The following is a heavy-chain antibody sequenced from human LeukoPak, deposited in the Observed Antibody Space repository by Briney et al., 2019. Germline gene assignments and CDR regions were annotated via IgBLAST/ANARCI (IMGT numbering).Heavy chain of an antibody. V-gene: IGHV4-59*01. J-gene: IGHJ6*02. D-gene: IGHD6-13*01. CDR1: GGSFSGYY. Sequence: SETLSLTCAVYGGSFSGYYWSWIRQPPGKGLEWIGYIYYSGSTNYNPSLKSRVTISVDTSKNQFSLKLSSVTAADTAVYYCARDVSSWTGYYYYGMDVWGQGTTVTVSS. CDR3: ARDVSSWTGYYYYGMDV. CDR2: IYYSGST.